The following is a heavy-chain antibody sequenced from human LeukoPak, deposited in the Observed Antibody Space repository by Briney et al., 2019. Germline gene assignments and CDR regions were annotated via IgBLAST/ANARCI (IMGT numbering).Heavy chain of an antibody. V-gene: IGHV1-69*04. D-gene: IGHD6-13*01. Sequence: SVKVSCKASGGTFSSYAISWVRQAPGQGLEWMGRIIPILGIANYAQKFQGRVTITADKSTSTAYMELSSLRSEDTAVYYCARQTIAAAGTWVVDYWGQGTLVTVSS. J-gene: IGHJ4*02. CDR1: GGTFSSYA. CDR2: IIPILGIA. CDR3: ARQTIAAAGTWVVDY.